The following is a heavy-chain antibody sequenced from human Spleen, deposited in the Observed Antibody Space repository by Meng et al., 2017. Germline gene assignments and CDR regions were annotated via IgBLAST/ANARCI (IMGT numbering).Heavy chain of an antibody. Sequence: GSLRLSCTVSGVSIRSYWGWIRQPPGKGLEWIGTIYNTGSTYYNPSLKSRVTVSVDTSKNQFSLKLTSVTAADTAVYYCARHQEGSNNFDYWGQGTLVTVSS. CDR1: GVSIRSY. J-gene: IGHJ4*02. CDR2: IYNTGST. CDR3: ARHQEGSNNFDY. V-gene: IGHV4-39*07.